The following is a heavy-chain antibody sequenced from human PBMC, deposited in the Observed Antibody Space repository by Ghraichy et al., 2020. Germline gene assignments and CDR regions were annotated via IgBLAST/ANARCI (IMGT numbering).Heavy chain of an antibody. CDR3: ARAVLVAATGYWFDP. Sequence: SQTLSLTCTVSGGSVSSNSYYWTWIRQPAGKGLEWIGRIHTSGSTSYNPSLKSRATISVDTSKNQFSLKLNSVTAADTAVYYCARAVLVAATGYWFDPWGQGTLVTVSS. D-gene: IGHD6-13*01. V-gene: IGHV4-61*02. CDR2: IHTSGST. CDR1: GGSVSSNSYY. J-gene: IGHJ5*02.